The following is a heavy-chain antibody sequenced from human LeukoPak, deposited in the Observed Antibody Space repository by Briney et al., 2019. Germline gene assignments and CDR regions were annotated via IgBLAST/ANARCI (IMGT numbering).Heavy chain of an antibody. J-gene: IGHJ4*02. CDR2: IYYSGST. CDR1: GGSISSGDYY. D-gene: IGHD4-17*01. CDR3: ARDRYGDYPYYFDY. V-gene: IGHV4-30-4*08. Sequence: SETLSLTCTVSGGSISSGDYYWSWIRQPPGKGLEWIGYIYYSGSTYYNPSLKSRVTISVDTSKNQFSLKLSSVTAADTAVYYCARDRYGDYPYYFDYWGQGTLVTVSS.